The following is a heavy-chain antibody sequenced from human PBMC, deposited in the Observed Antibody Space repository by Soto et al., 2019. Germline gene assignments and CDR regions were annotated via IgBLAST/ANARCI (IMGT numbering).Heavy chain of an antibody. V-gene: IGHV4-59*08. Sequence: SETLSLTCSVSGASINSFYWSWIRQPPGKELEWIGYIHYTGNTNYSPTLRSRVTIALDTSKNQFSLNLSSVTEADMAVYFCARCPVSDICPLWGQGTLVTVSS. J-gene: IGHJ1*01. D-gene: IGHD3-9*01. CDR2: IHYTGNT. CDR3: ARCPVSDICPL. CDR1: GASINSFY.